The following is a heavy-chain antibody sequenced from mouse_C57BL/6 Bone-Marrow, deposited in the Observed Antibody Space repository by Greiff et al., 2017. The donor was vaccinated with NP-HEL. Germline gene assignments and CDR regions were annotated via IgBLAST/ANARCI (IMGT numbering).Heavy chain of an antibody. Sequence: EVQLQQSGAELVRPGASVKLSCTVSGFNIKDDYMHWVKQRPEQGLEWIGWIDPENGDTEYASKFQGKATITADTSSHTAYLQLSSLTSEDTAVYYCTTGGSSPYAMDYRGQGTSATVSS. J-gene: IGHJ4*01. D-gene: IGHD1-1*01. CDR1: GFNIKDDY. V-gene: IGHV14-4*01. CDR2: IDPENGDT. CDR3: TTGGSSPYAMDY.